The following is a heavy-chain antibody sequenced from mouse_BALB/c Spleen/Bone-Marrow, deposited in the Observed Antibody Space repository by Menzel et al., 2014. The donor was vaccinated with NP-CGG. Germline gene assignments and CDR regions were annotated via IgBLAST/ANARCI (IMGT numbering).Heavy chain of an antibody. Sequence: EGMLVESGGGLVKPGGSLKLSCAGSGFTFSSYAMSWGRQTPEKRLEWVASISSGGGTYYPASVKGRFTISRDNVRNILYLQMSSLRSEDTAMYYCARGGGLRGLYPMDYWGQGTSVTVSS. CDR2: ISSGGGT. CDR1: GFTFSSYA. V-gene: IGHV5-6-5*01. D-gene: IGHD2-4*01. CDR3: ARGGGLRGLYPMDY. J-gene: IGHJ4*01.